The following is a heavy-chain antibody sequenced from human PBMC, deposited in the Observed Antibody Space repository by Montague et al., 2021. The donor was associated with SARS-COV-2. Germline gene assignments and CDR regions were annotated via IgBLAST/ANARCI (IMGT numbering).Heavy chain of an antibody. CDR1: GFSFSTSAMC. V-gene: IGHV2-70*01. D-gene: IGHD2-15*01. Sequence: PALVKPTQTLTLTCTFSGFSFSTSAMCVSWIRQPPGKALEWLALIDWDDDKYYSTSLKTRLTISKDTSKNQVVLTMTSMDPVDTATYYCARTDCSDGICRFDYWGQGTLVTVSS. J-gene: IGHJ4*02. CDR3: ARTDCSDGICRFDY. CDR2: IDWDDDK.